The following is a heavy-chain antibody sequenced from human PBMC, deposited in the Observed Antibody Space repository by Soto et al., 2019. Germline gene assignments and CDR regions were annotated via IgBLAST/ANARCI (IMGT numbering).Heavy chain of an antibody. Sequence: GASVKVSCKASGYTFTGYSMHWVRQAPGQGLEWIGWINPNSGGTNYAQKFQGWVTMTRDTSISTAYMELSRLRSDDTAVYYCARGEELYDFWSGLDVYMDVWGKGTTVTVSS. CDR3: ARGEELYDFWSGLDVYMDV. J-gene: IGHJ6*03. CDR1: GYTFTGYS. V-gene: IGHV1-2*04. D-gene: IGHD3-3*01. CDR2: INPNSGGT.